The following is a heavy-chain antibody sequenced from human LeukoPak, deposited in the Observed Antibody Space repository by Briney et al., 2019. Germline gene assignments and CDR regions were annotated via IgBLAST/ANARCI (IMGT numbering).Heavy chain of an antibody. CDR1: GFTFDDYA. V-gene: IGHV3-9*01. D-gene: IGHD6-19*01. CDR3: AKGYSSGWLVVAADY. CDR2: ISWNSGSI. Sequence: PGGSLRLSCAASGFTFDDYAMHWVRQAPGKGLEWGSGISWNSGSIGYADSVKGRFTISRDNAKNSLYLQMNSLRAEDTALYYCAKGYSSGWLVVAADYWGQRTLVTVSS. J-gene: IGHJ4*02.